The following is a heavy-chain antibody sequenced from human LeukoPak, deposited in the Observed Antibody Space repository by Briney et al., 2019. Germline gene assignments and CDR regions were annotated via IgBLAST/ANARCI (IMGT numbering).Heavy chain of an antibody. J-gene: IGHJ2*01. V-gene: IGHV3-48*04. CDR2: ISSSGSTI. CDR1: GFTFSSYA. CDR3: ARDRTHPIYWYFDL. Sequence: GGSLRLSCAASGFTFSSYAMNWVRQAPGKGLEWVSYISSSGSTIYYADSVKGRFTISRDNAKNSLYLQMNSLRAEDTAVYYCARDRTHPIYWYFDLWGRGTLVTVSS.